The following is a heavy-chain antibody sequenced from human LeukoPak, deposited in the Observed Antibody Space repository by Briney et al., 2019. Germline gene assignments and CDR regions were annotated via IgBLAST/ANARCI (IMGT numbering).Heavy chain of an antibody. V-gene: IGHV3-53*01. CDR3: ARSGILWFGELVPLDY. CDR2: IYSGGST. J-gene: IGHJ4*02. Sequence: GGSLRLSCAASGFTVSSNYMSWVRQAPGKGLEWVSVIYSGGSTYYADSVKGRFTISRDNSKNTLYLQMNSLRAEDTAVYYCARSGILWFGELVPLDYWGQGTLVTVSS. D-gene: IGHD3-10*01. CDR1: GFTVSSNY.